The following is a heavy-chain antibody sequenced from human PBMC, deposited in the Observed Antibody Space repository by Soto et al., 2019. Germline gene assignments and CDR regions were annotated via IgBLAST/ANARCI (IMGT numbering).Heavy chain of an antibody. D-gene: IGHD3-22*01. V-gene: IGHV1-69*13. Sequence: GASVKVSCKASGGTFSSYAISWVRQAPGQGLEWMGGIIPIFGTANYAQKFQGRVTITADESTSTAYMELSSLRSEDTAVYYCARDKGYYDSSGYYAGGYFDYWGQGTLVTVSS. J-gene: IGHJ4*02. CDR3: ARDKGYYDSSGYYAGGYFDY. CDR1: GGTFSSYA. CDR2: IIPIFGTA.